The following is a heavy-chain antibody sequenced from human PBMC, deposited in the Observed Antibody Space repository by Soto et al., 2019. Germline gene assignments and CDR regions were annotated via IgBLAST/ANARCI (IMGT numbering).Heavy chain of an antibody. CDR2: SYYSGST. CDR1: GGSISSYY. V-gene: IGHV4-59*08. CDR3: ARGYSGPIDQ. Sequence: QVQLQESGPGLVKPLETLSLTCTVSGGSISSYYWSWIRQPPGKGLEWIGYSYYSGSTNYNPSLKDRVPKPVETSQHQCSLKLGSVTAPGTGGYFWARGYSGPIDQRGQGTLVTVSS. D-gene: IGHD5-12*01. J-gene: IGHJ4*02.